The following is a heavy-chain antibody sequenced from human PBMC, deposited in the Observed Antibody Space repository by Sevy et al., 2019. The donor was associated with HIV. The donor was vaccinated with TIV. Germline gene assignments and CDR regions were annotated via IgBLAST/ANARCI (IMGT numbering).Heavy chain of an antibody. CDR1: GFTFKSYW. D-gene: IGHD5-12*01. V-gene: IGHV3-7*01. J-gene: IGHJ6*02. Sequence: GGSLRLSCAASGFTFKSYWMTWVRQAPGKGLEWVANINQDGSEKYYSDSLKGRFSISRDNSKNSVHLQINTLRAEDTAVYYCAREGSAYVTYYYYYAMDVWGQGTTVTVSS. CDR3: AREGSAYVTYYYYYAMDV. CDR2: INQDGSEK.